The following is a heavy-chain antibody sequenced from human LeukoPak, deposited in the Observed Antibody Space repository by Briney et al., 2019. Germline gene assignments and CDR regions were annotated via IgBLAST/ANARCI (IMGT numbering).Heavy chain of an antibody. CDR2: IYTSGST. V-gene: IGHV4-4*07. J-gene: IGHJ6*03. D-gene: IGHD6-6*01. Sequence: SETLPLTCTVSGGSISSYYWSWIRQPAGKGLEWIGRIYTSGSTNYNPSLKSRVTISVDTSKNQFSLKLSSVTAADTAVYYCARHRTKAARPFSYYMDVWGKGTTVTVSS. CDR3: ARHRTKAARPFSYYMDV. CDR1: GGSISSYY.